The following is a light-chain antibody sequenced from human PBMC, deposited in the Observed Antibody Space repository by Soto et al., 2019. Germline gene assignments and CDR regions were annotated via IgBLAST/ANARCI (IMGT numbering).Light chain of an antibody. Sequence: DIRMTQSPSSLSASVGDRVTITCRASQAINNYLAWYQQKPGQVPKLLIYDASTLQSGVQSRFRGSGSGTVFTLTISSPQSEDVATYYCQNYNSAPNTFGQGTRLEIK. CDR2: DAS. CDR3: QNYNSAPNT. V-gene: IGKV1-27*01. CDR1: QAINNY. J-gene: IGKJ2*01.